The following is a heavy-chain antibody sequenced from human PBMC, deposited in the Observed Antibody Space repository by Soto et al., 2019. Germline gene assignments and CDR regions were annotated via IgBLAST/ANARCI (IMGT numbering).Heavy chain of an antibody. J-gene: IGHJ4*02. CDR1: GFTFSSYG. CDR3: ARRPYDSSAYYYGDY. D-gene: IGHD3-22*01. V-gene: IGHV3-30*03. Sequence: QVQLVESGGGVVQPGRSLRLSCAASGFTFSSYGMHWVRQAPGKGLEWVAVISYDGSNKYYADSVMGRFTISRDNSKNALYLQMNGLRAEDTGVYYCARRPYDSSAYYYGDYWGQGTLVTVSS. CDR2: ISYDGSNK.